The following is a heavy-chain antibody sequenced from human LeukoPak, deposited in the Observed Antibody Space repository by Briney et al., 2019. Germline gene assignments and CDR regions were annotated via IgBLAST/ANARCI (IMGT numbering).Heavy chain of an antibody. D-gene: IGHD2-15*01. V-gene: IGHV3-21*01. J-gene: IGHJ4*02. Sequence: PGGSLRLSCAASGFTFSSYSMNWVRQAPGKGLEWVSSISSSSSYIYYADSVKGRFTISRDNAKNSLYLQMNSLRAEDTAVYYCARVGGYCSGGSCPDYWGQGTLVTVSS. CDR2: ISSSSSYI. CDR3: ARVGGYCSGGSCPDY. CDR1: GFTFSSYS.